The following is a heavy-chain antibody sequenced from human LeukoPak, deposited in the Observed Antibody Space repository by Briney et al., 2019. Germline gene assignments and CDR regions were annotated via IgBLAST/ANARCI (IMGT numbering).Heavy chain of an antibody. CDR1: GFTVSSNY. Sequence: GGSLRLSCAASGFTVSSNYMSWVRQAPGTGLERVPVIYSGGSTYYADSVKGRFTISRDNSKNTLYLQMNSLRAEDTAVYYCARGIRYDSSGYWPLAFDYWGQGTLVTVSS. CDR2: IYSGGST. J-gene: IGHJ4*02. CDR3: ARGIRYDSSGYWPLAFDY. V-gene: IGHV3-66*02. D-gene: IGHD3-22*01.